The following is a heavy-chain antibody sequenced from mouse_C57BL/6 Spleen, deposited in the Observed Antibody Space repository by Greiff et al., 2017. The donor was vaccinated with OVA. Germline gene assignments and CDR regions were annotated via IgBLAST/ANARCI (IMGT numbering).Heavy chain of an antibody. D-gene: IGHD2-3*01. J-gene: IGHJ2*01. V-gene: IGHV10-1*01. CDR3: VREGYSLDY. Sequence: EVKVVESGGGLVQPKGSLKLSCAASGFSFNTYAMNWVRQAPGKGLEWVARIRSKSNNYATYYADSVKDRFTISRDDSESMLYLQMNNLKTEDTAMYYCVREGYSLDYWGQGTTLTVSS. CDR2: IRSKSNNYAT. CDR1: GFSFNTYA.